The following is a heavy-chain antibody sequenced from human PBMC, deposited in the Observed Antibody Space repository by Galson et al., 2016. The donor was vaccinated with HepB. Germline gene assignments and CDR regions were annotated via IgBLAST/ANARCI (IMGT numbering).Heavy chain of an antibody. CDR2: ISYDGNKR. Sequence: SLRLSCAASGFTFSDYGMHWLRQAPGKGLEWVAVISYDGNKREFADSVKGRCNVSRDDSKNTVYLQMSSLRVEDTAVYYCGKPPRDWNYISCWGQGTPVTVSS. CDR3: GKPPRDWNYISC. D-gene: IGHD1-7*01. CDR1: GFTFSDYG. V-gene: IGHV3-30*18. J-gene: IGHJ1*01.